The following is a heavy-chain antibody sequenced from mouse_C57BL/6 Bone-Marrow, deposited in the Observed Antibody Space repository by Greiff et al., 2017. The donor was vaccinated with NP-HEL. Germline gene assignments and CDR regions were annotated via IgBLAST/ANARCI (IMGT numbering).Heavy chain of an antibody. CDR1: GFTFSSYT. J-gene: IGHJ2*01. CDR2: ISGGGGNT. Sequence: EVKVVESGGGLVKPGGSLKLSCAASGFTFSSYTMSWVRQTPEKRLEWVATISGGGGNTYYPDSVKGRFTISRDNAKNTLYLQMSSLRSEDTALYYCARHRNRYYFDYWGQGTTLTVSS. V-gene: IGHV5-9*01. CDR3: ARHRNRYYFDY.